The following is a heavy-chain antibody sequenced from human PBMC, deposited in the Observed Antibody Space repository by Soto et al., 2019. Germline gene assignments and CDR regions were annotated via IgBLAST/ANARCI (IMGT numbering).Heavy chain of an antibody. CDR1: GGSISSYY. V-gene: IGHV4-59*01. D-gene: IGHD1-1*01. CDR2: IYYSGST. J-gene: IGHJ6*03. CDR3: ARGQRSDYYYYYYMDV. Sequence: QVQLQESGPGLVKPSETLSLTCTVSGGSISSYYWSWIRQPPGKGLEWIGYIYYSGSTNYNPSLKSRVTISVDTSKTQFSLQLSSVTAADTAVYYCARGQRSDYYYYYYMDVWGKGTTVTVSS.